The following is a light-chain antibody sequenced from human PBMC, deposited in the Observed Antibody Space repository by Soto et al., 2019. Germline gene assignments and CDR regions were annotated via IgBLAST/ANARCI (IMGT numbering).Light chain of an antibody. CDR3: SSYTTSSTLGV. CDR1: NSDVGAYNL. Sequence: SALTQPASVSGSPGQSITISCTGINSDVGAYNLVSWYQQYPGKAPKLMIYEVTNRPSGVSNRFSGSKSGNTASLTISGLQAEDEADYYCSSYTTSSTLGVFGTGTKLTVL. J-gene: IGLJ1*01. CDR2: EVT. V-gene: IGLV2-14*01.